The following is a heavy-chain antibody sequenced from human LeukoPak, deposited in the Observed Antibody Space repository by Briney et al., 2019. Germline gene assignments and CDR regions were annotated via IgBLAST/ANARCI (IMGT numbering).Heavy chain of an antibody. Sequence: SGGSLRLSCAASGFTFSSYAMSWVRQAPGKGLEWVSAISGSGGSTYYADSVKGRFTISRDNSKNTLYLQMNSLRAEDTAVYYCAKDRIAAGQGLEPPFDYWGQGTLVTVSS. CDR3: AKDRIAAGQGLEPPFDY. V-gene: IGHV3-23*01. CDR1: GFTFSSYA. CDR2: ISGSGGST. D-gene: IGHD6-13*01. J-gene: IGHJ4*02.